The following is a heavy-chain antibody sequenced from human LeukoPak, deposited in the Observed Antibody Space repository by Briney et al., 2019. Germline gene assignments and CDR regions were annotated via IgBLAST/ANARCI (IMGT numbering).Heavy chain of an antibody. CDR3: ARARGSGSYWRYFDY. Sequence: GGSLRLSCAASGFTFSDYYMSWIRQAPGKGLKWVSYISSSGSTIYYADSVKGRFTISRDNAKNSLYLQMNSLRAEDTAVYYCARARGSGSYWRYFDYWGQGTLVTVSS. CDR2: ISSSGSTI. D-gene: IGHD3-10*01. V-gene: IGHV3-11*01. J-gene: IGHJ4*02. CDR1: GFTFSDYY.